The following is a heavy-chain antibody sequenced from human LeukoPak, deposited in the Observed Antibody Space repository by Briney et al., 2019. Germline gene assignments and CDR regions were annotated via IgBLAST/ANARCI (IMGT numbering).Heavy chain of an antibody. V-gene: IGHV4-61*01. CDR2: IYYSGST. CDR1: GGSFSSGSYY. J-gene: IGHJ4*02. CDR3: ARRPPGD. Sequence: SETLSLTCTVSGGSFSSGSYYWSWIRQPPGKGLEWIGYIYYSGSTNYNPSLKSRVTISIDTSKNQFSLKLSSVTAADTAVYYCARRPPGDWGQGTLVTVSS. D-gene: IGHD3-10*01.